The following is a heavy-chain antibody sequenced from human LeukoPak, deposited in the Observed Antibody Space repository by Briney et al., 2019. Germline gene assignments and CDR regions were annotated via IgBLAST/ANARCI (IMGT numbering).Heavy chain of an antibody. V-gene: IGHV3-7*01. Sequence: GGSLRLSCEASGFTFTTYWMSWVRQAPGKGLEWVANIKQDGSNKYYVDSAKGRFTISRDNAKNSLYLQMNSLRPEDTAVYYCARAHVQTYYYGSWTYYGMDVWGQGTTVTVSS. J-gene: IGHJ6*02. CDR2: IKQDGSNK. CDR1: GFTFTTYW. CDR3: ARAHVQTYYYGSWTYYGMDV. D-gene: IGHD3-10*01.